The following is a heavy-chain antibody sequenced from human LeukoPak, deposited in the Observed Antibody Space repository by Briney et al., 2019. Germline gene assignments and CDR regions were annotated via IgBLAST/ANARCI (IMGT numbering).Heavy chain of an antibody. J-gene: IGHJ4*02. Sequence: KTSETLSLTCTVSGGSISSGGYYWSWIRQHPGKGLEWIGYIYYSGSTYYNPSLKSRVTISVDTSKNQFSLKLSSVTAADTAVYYCARENGSSGYYPYFDYWGQGTLVTVSS. V-gene: IGHV4-31*03. CDR3: ARENGSSGYYPYFDY. CDR1: GGSISSGGYY. D-gene: IGHD3-22*01. CDR2: IYYSGST.